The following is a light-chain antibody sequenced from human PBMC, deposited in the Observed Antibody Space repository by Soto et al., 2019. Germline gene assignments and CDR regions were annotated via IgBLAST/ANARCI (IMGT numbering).Light chain of an antibody. CDR2: DAS. J-gene: IGKJ3*01. Sequence: EMVLTQSPGALPLSPGEGATLSCRASQSVSGSSLAWYQQRPGQAPRHLIYDASSRATGIPDRFSGSGSGTDFTLTISRLEPEDFGVYYCQQYGRSPLTFGPGTKVDIE. CDR3: QQYGRSPLT. CDR1: QSVSGSS. V-gene: IGKV3-20*01.